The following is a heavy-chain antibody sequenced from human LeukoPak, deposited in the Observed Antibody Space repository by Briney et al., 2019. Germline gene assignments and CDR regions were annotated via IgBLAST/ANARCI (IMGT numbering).Heavy chain of an antibody. D-gene: IGHD3-9*01. J-gene: IGHJ4*02. CDR1: GFIFRNYA. Sequence: GGSLRLSCAASGFIFRNYAMSWVRQAPGKRLEWVSAITGSGDITYYADSVKGLFTISRDNSKNTLYVEMNTLRAEDTAVYYCAKWGDFDILTGYYVPDFWGQGTLVTVSS. CDR2: ITGSGDIT. CDR3: AKWGDFDILTGYYVPDF. V-gene: IGHV3-23*01.